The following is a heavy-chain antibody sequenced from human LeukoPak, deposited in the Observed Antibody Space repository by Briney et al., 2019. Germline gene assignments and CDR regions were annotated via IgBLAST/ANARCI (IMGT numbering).Heavy chain of an antibody. CDR2: SRNKAKSYTT. D-gene: IGHD6-19*01. Sequence: GGSLRLSCAASGFTFSDHYMDWVRQAPGKGLDLVGRSRNKAKSYTTDYAASVRGRLTISREDSQNSLYLQMRSLKTGETAVYHCVRVAYTSDWQFDYWGQGQLVPVSA. CDR3: VRVAYTSDWQFDY. CDR1: GFTFSDHY. V-gene: IGHV3-72*01. J-gene: IGHJ4*02.